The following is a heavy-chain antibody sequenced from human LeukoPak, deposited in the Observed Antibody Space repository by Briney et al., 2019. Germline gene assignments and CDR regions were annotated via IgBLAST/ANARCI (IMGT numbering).Heavy chain of an antibody. CDR3: ARDYYDSSGYYPYYFDY. J-gene: IGHJ4*02. D-gene: IGHD3-22*01. V-gene: IGHV3-53*01. Sequence: GGPLRLSCAASGFTVNSNYMSWVRQAPGKGLEWVSVIDSGGSTNYADSVKGRFTISRDNSKNTLYLQMTSLRAEDTAVYYCARDYYDSSGYYPYYFDYWGQGTLVTVSS. CDR1: GFTVNSNY. CDR2: IDSGGST.